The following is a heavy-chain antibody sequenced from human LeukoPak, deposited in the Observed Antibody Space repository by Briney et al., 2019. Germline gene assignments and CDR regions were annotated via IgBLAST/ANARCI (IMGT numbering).Heavy chain of an antibody. V-gene: IGHV4-39*07. J-gene: IGHJ4*02. CDR2: IYYSGST. CDR1: GGSISGSSYY. D-gene: IGHD3-10*01. CDR3: ARRMVRGVFID. Sequence: SETLSLTCTVSGGSISGSSYYWDWVRQPPGRGLEWVGSIYYSGSTYYNPSLKSRLTISVDTSNTQFSLKLSSVTAADTAVYYCARRMVRGVFIDWGQGALVTVSS.